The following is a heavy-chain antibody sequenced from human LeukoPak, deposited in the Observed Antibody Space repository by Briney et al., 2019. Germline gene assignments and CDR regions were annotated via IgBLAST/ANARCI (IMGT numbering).Heavy chain of an antibody. CDR2: IYYSGST. Sequence: PSETLSLTCTVSGGSLTSYYWSWIRQPPGRGLEWIGYIYYSGSTNYNPSLKSRVTISVDTSKNQFSLKLSSVTAADTATYYCTRAPSRSWGSTFDYWGQGTLVTVSS. V-gene: IGHV4-59*01. J-gene: IGHJ4*02. D-gene: IGHD3-16*01. CDR1: GGSLTSYY. CDR3: TRAPSRSWGSTFDY.